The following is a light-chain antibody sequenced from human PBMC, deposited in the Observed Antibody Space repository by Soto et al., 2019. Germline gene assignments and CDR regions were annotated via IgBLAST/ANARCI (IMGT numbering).Light chain of an antibody. V-gene: IGKV1-9*01. CDR2: AAS. J-gene: IGKJ5*01. CDR1: QSISSS. Sequence: EIILTQSPDTLSLSPGERATLSCRASQSISSSLAWYQQKPGKAPKLLIYAASTLQSGVPSRFSGSISGTDFTLTISSLQPEDFATYYCQQLNSYPFTFGQGKRREMK. CDR3: QQLNSYPFT.